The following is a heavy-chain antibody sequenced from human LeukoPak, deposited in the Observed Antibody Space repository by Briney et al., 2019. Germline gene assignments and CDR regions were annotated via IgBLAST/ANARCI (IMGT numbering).Heavy chain of an antibody. V-gene: IGHV4-4*02. Sequence: PSGTLSLTCAVSGGSISSSNWWSWVRQPPGKGLEWIGEIYHSGSTNYNPSLKSRVTISVDKSKNQFSLKLSSVTAADTAVYYCARDVTYCGGDCPHGEVAFDIWGQGTMVTVSS. CDR1: GGSISSSNW. J-gene: IGHJ3*02. D-gene: IGHD2-21*02. CDR3: ARDVTYCGGDCPHGEVAFDI. CDR2: IYHSGST.